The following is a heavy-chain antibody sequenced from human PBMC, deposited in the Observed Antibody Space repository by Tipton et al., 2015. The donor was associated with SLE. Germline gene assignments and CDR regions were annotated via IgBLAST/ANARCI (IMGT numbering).Heavy chain of an antibody. D-gene: IGHD6-19*01. CDR2: VSYDGSRS. CDR1: GYFFSDYA. Sequence: SLRLSCEASGYFFSDYAMSWVRQAPGKGLEWVAFVSYDGSRSFYSDSVKGRFTISRDNSKNTVYLQMNSLRPDDTAVYYCAAVATSMGAVTYMGTWFDPWGQGTLVTVSS. V-gene: IGHV3-30*14. J-gene: IGHJ5*02. CDR3: AAVATSMGAVTYMGTWFDP.